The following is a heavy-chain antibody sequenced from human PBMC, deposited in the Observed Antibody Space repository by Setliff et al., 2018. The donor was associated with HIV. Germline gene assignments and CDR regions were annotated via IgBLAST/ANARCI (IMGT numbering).Heavy chain of an antibody. D-gene: IGHD1-26*01. Sequence: GESLKLSCAASGFTVSGNYMIWVRQAPNKGLEWVSLIYNAGDAYYADSVKGRFTISRDNSKNTLYLQMNNLRVEDTAVYFCAKTASYYLPADYWGRGTLVTVSS. V-gene: IGHV3-66*01. CDR3: AKTASYYLPADY. CDR1: GFTVSGNY. CDR2: IYNAGDA. J-gene: IGHJ4*02.